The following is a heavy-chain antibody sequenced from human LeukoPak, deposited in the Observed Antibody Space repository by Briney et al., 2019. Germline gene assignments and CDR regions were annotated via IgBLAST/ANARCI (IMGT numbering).Heavy chain of an antibody. D-gene: IGHD3-16*01. CDR2: IYYSGST. CDR3: ARAWGPGGHLDY. V-gene: IGHV4-59*02. J-gene: IGHJ4*02. CDR1: GGSVSSYY. Sequence: SETLSLTCTVSGGSVSSYYGSWIRQPPGKGLEWIGYIYYSGSTNYNPSLKSRVTISVDTSKNQFSLKLSSVTAADTAVYYCARAWGPGGHLDYWGQGTLVTVSS.